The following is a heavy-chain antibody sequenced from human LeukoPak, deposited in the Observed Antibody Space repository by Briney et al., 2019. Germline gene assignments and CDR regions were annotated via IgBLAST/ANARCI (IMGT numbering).Heavy chain of an antibody. V-gene: IGHV4-38-2*01. CDR2: LYHPDST. D-gene: IGHD2-2*01. J-gene: IGHJ6*03. CDR3: ARQYDSYFYYYLDL. Sequence: PSETLSLTCGVSGYPINNAYYWVWIRQPQGKGLEWIGSLYHPDSTYYNPSLKSRVTMSVDTSRNQFSLRLSFVTAADTAVYYCARQYDSYFYYYLDLWGTGTTVTVSS. CDR1: GYPINNAYY.